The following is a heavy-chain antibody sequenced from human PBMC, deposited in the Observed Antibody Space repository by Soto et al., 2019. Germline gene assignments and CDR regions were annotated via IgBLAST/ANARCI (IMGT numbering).Heavy chain of an antibody. CDR1: GFTFSSYA. CDR2: ISSNGGST. Sequence: GGSLRLFCSASGFTFSSYAMHWVRQAPGKGLEYVSAISSNGGSTYYADSVKGRFTISRDNSKNTLYLQMSSLRAEDTAVYYCVKDLGDNDYHYYGMDVWGQGTTVTVSS. V-gene: IGHV3-64D*06. CDR3: VKDLGDNDYHYYGMDV. D-gene: IGHD4-17*01. J-gene: IGHJ6*02.